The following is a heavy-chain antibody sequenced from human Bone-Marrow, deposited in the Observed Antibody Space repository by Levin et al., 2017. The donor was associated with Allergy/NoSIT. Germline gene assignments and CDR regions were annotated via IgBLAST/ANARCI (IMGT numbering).Heavy chain of an antibody. CDR1: GYTFTDYY. CDR3: AISLLRLGDLHGVMRPSNYYYMGV. CDR2: INPNTGST. J-gene: IGHJ6*03. D-gene: IGHD3-16*01. Sequence: ASVKVSCKASGYTFTDYYIHWVRQAPGQGLEWVGRINPNTGSTHFAQKFQGRVTMTRDTSVSTAYMDLGRLQSDDAAVYYCAISLLRLGDLHGVMRPSNYYYMGVWGKGTVVTVTS. V-gene: IGHV1-2*06.